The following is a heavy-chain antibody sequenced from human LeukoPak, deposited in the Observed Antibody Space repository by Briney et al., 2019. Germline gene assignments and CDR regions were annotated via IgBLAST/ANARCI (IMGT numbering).Heavy chain of an antibody. J-gene: IGHJ4*02. Sequence: SETLSLTCGVHGGSFSDYTWSWIRQPPGKGLEWIGEINHSGGTSYSPSLKSRFTISVDTSKNQSSLKLSSVTAADTAVYYCARLGLYTSSWYRFYYLDYWGQGTLVTVSS. CDR1: GGSFSDYT. CDR2: INHSGGT. CDR3: ARLGLYTSSWYRFYYLDY. D-gene: IGHD6-13*01. V-gene: IGHV4-34*01.